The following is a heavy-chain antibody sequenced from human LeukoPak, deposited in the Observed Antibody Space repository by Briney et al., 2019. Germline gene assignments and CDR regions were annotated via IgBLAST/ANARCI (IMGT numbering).Heavy chain of an antibody. CDR3: ARIFIRNGYSSYFDC. V-gene: IGHV4-38-2*02. CDR1: GFSISIGHY. Sequence: SETLSLTCTVSGFSISIGHYWGWVRQPPGAGLEWIGRVYQSGTTYYNPSLKSRVTTSVDMSRNQFSLRLRPVTAADTAVYYCARIFIRNGYSSYFDCWGQGTLVTVSS. CDR2: VYQSGTT. J-gene: IGHJ4*02. D-gene: IGHD5-18*01.